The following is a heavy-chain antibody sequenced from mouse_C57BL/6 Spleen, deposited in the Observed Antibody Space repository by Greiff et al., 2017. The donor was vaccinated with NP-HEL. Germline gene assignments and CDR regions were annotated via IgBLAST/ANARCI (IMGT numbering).Heavy chain of an antibody. CDR1: GYAFSSSW. D-gene: IGHD2-5*01. CDR3: ARNYSNHQAWFAY. V-gene: IGHV1-82*01. Sequence: VQLQQSGPELVKPGASVKISCKASGYAFSSSWMNWVKQRPGKGLEWIGRIYPGDGDTNYNGKFKGKATLTVDKSSSTAYMELARLTSEDSAFYYCARNYSNHQAWFAYWGQGTLVTVSA. J-gene: IGHJ3*01. CDR2: IYPGDGDT.